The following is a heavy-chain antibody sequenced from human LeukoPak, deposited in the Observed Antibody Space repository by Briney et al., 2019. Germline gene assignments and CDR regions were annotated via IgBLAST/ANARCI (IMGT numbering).Heavy chain of an antibody. CDR2: IYYSGST. V-gene: IGHV4-59*08. CDR3: ARGTVVRPFDY. J-gene: IGHJ4*02. Sequence: SETLSLTCTVSGGSIGSYYWSWIRQPPGKGLEWIGYIYYSGSTNYNPSLKSRVTISVDTSKNQFSLKLSSVTAADTAVYYCARGTVVRPFDYWGQGTLVTVSS. D-gene: IGHD2-15*01. CDR1: GGSIGSYY.